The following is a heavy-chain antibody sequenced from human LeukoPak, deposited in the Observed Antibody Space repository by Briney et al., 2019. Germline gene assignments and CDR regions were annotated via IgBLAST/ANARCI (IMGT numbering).Heavy chain of an antibody. CDR1: GFTFSNYW. J-gene: IGHJ4*02. Sequence: GGSLRLSCAASGFTFSNYWMHWVRQAPGKGLVWVSRMNSDGSSTTYADSVKGRFTISRDNAKNSLFLQMNSLRAEDTAVYYCARARRDFWGDPFDYWGLGTLVTVSS. CDR2: MNSDGSST. D-gene: IGHD3-3*01. V-gene: IGHV3-74*01. CDR3: ARARRDFWGDPFDY.